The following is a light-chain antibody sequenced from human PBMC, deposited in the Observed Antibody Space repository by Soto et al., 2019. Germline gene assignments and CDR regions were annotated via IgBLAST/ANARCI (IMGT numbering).Light chain of an antibody. CDR2: DVS. V-gene: IGLV2-14*01. CDR1: SSDVGGYNY. Sequence: QSALTQPASVSGSPGQSITISCTGTSSDVGGYNYVSWYQQHPGKAPKLMIYDVSNRPSGVSNRFSCSKSGNTASLTISGLQAEDEADYYCSSYTSSSTSVVFGGGTKLTV. CDR3: SSYTSSSTSVV. J-gene: IGLJ2*01.